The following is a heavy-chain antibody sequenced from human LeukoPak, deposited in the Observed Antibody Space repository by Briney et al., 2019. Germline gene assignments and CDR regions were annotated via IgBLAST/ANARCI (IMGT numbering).Heavy chain of an antibody. CDR1: GLTFSSYW. J-gene: IGHJ4*02. V-gene: IGHV3-7*01. CDR2: IKQDGSEK. CDR3: ASDFDYHDSSGYYDY. Sequence: PGGSLRLSCAASGLTFSSYWMSWVRQAPGKGLEWVANIKQDGSEKYYVDSVKGRFTISRDNAKNSLYLQMNSLRAEDTAVYYCASDFDYHDSSGYYDYWGLGTLVTVSS. D-gene: IGHD3-22*01.